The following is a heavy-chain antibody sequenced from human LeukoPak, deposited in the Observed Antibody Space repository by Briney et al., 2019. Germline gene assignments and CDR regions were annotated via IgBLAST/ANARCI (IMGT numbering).Heavy chain of an antibody. D-gene: IGHD5-18*01. V-gene: IGHV4-34*01. CDR3: ARAGGYSYGSYGMDV. J-gene: IGHJ6*02. CDR1: GGSFSGYY. Sequence: PSETLSLTCAVYGGSFSGYYGSWIRQPPGKGLEWIGEINHSGSTNYNPSLKSRVTISVDTSKNQFSLKLSSVTAADTAVYYCARAGGYSYGSYGMDVWGQGTTVTVSS. CDR2: INHSGST.